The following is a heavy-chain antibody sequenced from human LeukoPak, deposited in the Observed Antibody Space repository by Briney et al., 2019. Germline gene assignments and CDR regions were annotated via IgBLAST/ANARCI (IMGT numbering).Heavy chain of an antibody. Sequence: GGSLRLSCAASGFTFSSYAMTWVRQAPGKGLEWVSAISASGASTYYADSVKGRFTISRDNSKNTLYLQMNSLRAEDTAVYYCANLGLISTVVYWGQGTLVTVSS. CDR3: ANLGLISTVVY. CDR1: GFTFSSYA. J-gene: IGHJ4*02. CDR2: ISASGAST. V-gene: IGHV3-23*01. D-gene: IGHD2-8*02.